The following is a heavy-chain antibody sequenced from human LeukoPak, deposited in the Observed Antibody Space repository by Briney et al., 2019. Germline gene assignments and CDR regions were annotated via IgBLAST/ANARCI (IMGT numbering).Heavy chain of an antibody. V-gene: IGHV3-30-3*01. CDR2: ISYDGSNK. CDR3: ARDRSGSYWPHYYYGMDV. J-gene: IGHJ6*02. D-gene: IGHD1-26*01. CDR1: GFTLSSYA. Sequence: GGSLRLSCAASGFTLSSYAMHWVRQAPGKGLEWVAVISYDGSNKYYADSVKGRFTISRDNSKNTLYLQMNSLRAEDTAVYYCARDRSGSYWPHYYYGMDVWGQGTTVTVSS.